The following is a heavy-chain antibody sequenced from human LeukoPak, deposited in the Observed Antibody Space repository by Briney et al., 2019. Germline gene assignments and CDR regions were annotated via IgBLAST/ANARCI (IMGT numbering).Heavy chain of an antibody. J-gene: IGHJ5*02. CDR2: IYYSGST. CDR3: ARTRATTIIGVIKGNWFDP. D-gene: IGHD3-3*01. V-gene: IGHV4-59*01. CDR1: GGSISNYY. Sequence: SETLSLTCTVSGGSISNYYWSWLRQPPGKGLEWIGYIYYSGSTNYNPSLKSRVTISLDTSKNQFSLKLNSVTAADTAVYYCARTRATTIIGVIKGNWFDPWGQGTLVTVSS.